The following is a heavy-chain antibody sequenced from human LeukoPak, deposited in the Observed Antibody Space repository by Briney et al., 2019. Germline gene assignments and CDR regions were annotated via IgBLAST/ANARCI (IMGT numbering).Heavy chain of an antibody. D-gene: IGHD3-16*01. CDR1: GSSPNNYA. CDR3: AKAGQRSYAEAGDS. Sequence: GGSLRLSCAASGSSPNNYAMHWVRQAPGKGLEWVAVIWHDGLNKFYADFMKGRFTISRDFSKDTVYLQMSGLTVEDTAVYYCAKAGQRSYAEAGDSWGQGTLVTVSS. CDR2: IWHDGLNK. J-gene: IGHJ4*02. V-gene: IGHV3-33*06.